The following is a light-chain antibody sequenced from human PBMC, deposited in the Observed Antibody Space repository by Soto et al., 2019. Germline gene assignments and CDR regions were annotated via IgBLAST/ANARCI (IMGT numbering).Light chain of an antibody. Sequence: QSALTQPASVSGSPGQSITISCTGTSSDVGGYNYVSWYQQHPGKAPKLMIYDVSNRPSGVSNRFSGSKSGNTASLTISGVQAEDEADYYCSSYTSSSTRHVVFGGGTKVTVL. J-gene: IGLJ2*01. V-gene: IGLV2-14*01. CDR2: DVS. CDR3: SSYTSSSTRHVV. CDR1: SSDVGGYNY.